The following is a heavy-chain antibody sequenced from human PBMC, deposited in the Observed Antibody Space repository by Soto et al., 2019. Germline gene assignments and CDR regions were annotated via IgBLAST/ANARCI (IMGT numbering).Heavy chain of an antibody. CDR1: GSSICTGTYY. Sequence: TLSLISTVAGSSICTGTYYCLCLRQPPGKGLEWIGYIYYSGSTYYNPSLKSRVTTSVDTSKNQFSLKLSSVTAADTAVYYCATLPPRIVVVVLPIPSWGQGTLVTVS. CDR3: ATLPPRIVVVVLPIPS. CDR2: IYYSGST. J-gene: IGHJ4*02. V-gene: IGHV4-30-4*08. D-gene: IGHD2-15*01.